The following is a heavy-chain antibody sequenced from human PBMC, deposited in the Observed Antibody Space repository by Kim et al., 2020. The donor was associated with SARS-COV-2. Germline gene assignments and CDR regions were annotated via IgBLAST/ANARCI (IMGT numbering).Heavy chain of an antibody. J-gene: IGHJ3*02. D-gene: IGHD3-22*01. Sequence: KGRFTISRDNSKHTLYLQMNSLRAEATAVYYCARAQGYYYDSSGSFAFDIWGQGTMVTVSS. CDR3: ARAQGYYYDSSGSFAFDI. V-gene: IGHV3-53*01.